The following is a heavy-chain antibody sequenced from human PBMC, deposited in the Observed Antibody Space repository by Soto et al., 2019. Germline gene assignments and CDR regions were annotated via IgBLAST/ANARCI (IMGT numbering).Heavy chain of an antibody. CDR2: IYSSGST. CDR3: AREMVYCSRIICYAEDYYYYYMDV. V-gene: IGHV4-59*01. J-gene: IGHJ6*03. Sequence: QVQLQESGPGLVKPSETLSLTCTVYGGSISSYYWSWIRQPPGKGLEWIGYIYSSGSTNYNPSLESRVTISLDTSKNQFSLKLSSVTAADTAVYYCAREMVYCSRIICYAEDYYYYYMDVWGKGTTVTVSS. CDR1: GGSISSYY. D-gene: IGHD2-2*01.